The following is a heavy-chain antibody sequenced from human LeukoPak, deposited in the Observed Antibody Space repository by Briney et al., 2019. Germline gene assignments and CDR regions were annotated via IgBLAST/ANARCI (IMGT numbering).Heavy chain of an antibody. J-gene: IGHJ3*02. CDR3: ARGARRSKLVQNNAFDI. D-gene: IGHD6-13*01. V-gene: IGHV3-30*03. CDR1: GFTFGSCA. Sequence: GGSLRLSCAASGFTFGSCAMHWVRQAPGKGLEWVAVISYDGSNKYYADSVKGRFTISRDNSKNTLYLQMNSLKTEDTAVYYCARGARRSKLVQNNAFDIWGQGTMVTVSS. CDR2: ISYDGSNK.